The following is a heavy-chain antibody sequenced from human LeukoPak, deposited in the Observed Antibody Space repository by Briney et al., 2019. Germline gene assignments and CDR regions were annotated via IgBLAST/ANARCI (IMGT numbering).Heavy chain of an antibody. CDR2: FSGTSSYM. Sequence: PGGSLRLSCVAYGFNFRDYSMNWVRQAPGKGLDWVSGFSGTSSYMYYGDSVKGRFTISRDNAKNSLYLQMNSLRAEDTAVYYCARKGVITRAPFDYWGQGTLVTVSS. CDR3: ARKGVITRAPFDY. D-gene: IGHD3-10*01. J-gene: IGHJ4*02. CDR1: GFNFRDYS. V-gene: IGHV3-21*04.